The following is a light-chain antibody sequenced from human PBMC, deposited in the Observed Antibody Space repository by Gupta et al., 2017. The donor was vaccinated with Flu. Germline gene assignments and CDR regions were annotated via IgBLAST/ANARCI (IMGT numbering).Light chain of an antibody. CDR2: GAS. CDR3: QQYGTSPQMT. V-gene: IGKV3-20*01. CDR1: RSVRSDY. Sequence: RATLSCRASRSVRSDYLAWYQHKPGQAPRLLIYGASSRVTGIPDRFSGSGSGTDFTLTISGLEPEDFAVYYCQQYGTSPQMTFGQGTRLEIK. J-gene: IGKJ5*01.